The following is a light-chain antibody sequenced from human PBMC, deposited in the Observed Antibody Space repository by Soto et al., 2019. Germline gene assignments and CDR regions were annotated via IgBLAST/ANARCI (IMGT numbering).Light chain of an antibody. J-gene: IGLJ2*01. CDR3: CSYAGSSTLVV. CDR1: SSDVGSYNL. CDR2: EGS. V-gene: IGLV2-23*03. Sequence: QSALTQPASVSGSPGQSITISCTGTSSDVGSYNLVSWYQQHPGKAPKLMIYEGSKRPSGVSNRFSGSKSGYTASLTISGLQAEDEADYYCCSYAGSSTLVVFGGGTKLTVL.